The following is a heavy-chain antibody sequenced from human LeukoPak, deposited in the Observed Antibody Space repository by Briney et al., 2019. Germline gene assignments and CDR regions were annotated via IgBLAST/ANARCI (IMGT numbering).Heavy chain of an antibody. V-gene: IGHV3-66*01. CDR1: GFTVSSNY. CDR3: ARVMTTGDKDY. J-gene: IGHJ4*02. CDR2: IYSGGST. Sequence: PGGSLRLSCAASGFTVSSNYMSWVRQAPGKGLEWVSVIYSGGSTYYADSVKGRFTISRDNSKNTLYLQMGSLRAEDMVVYYCARVMTTGDKDYWGQGTLVTVSS. D-gene: IGHD2-8*02.